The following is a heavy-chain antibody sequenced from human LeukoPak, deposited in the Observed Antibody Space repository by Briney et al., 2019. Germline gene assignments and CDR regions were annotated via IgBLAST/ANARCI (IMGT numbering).Heavy chain of an antibody. CDR3: ARLDYYDSSGYDY. J-gene: IGHJ4*02. V-gene: IGHV3-30-3*01. D-gene: IGHD3-22*01. CDR1: GFTFSSYA. Sequence: RGSLRLSCAASGFTFSSYAMHWVRQAPGKGLEWVAVISYDGSNKYYADSVKGRFTISRDNSKNTLYLQMNSLRAEDTAVCYCARLDYYDSSGYDYWGQGTLVTVSS. CDR2: ISYDGSNK.